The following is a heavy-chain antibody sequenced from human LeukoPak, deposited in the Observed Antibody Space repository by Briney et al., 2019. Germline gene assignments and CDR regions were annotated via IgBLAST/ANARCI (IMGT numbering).Heavy chain of an antibody. CDR3: ARGPGFWSGYYRFLTYYFDY. CDR2: ISYDGSNK. CDR1: GFTFSSYA. D-gene: IGHD3-3*01. V-gene: IGHV3-30-3*01. Sequence: GGSLRLSCAASGFTFSSYAMPWVRQAPSKGLEWVAVISYDGSNKYYADSVKGRFTISRDNSKNTLYLQMNSLRAEDTAVYYCARGPGFWSGYYRFLTYYFDYWGQGTLVTVSS. J-gene: IGHJ4*02.